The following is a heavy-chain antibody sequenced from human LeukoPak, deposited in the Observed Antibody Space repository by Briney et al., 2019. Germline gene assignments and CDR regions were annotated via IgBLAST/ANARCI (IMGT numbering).Heavy chain of an antibody. CDR1: GGSFTDSY. D-gene: IGHD1-14*01. Sequence: SETLSLTCAVYGGSFTDSYWSWIRQPPGKGLEWLGEIYHSGRTNYNPSLKSRVTISVDTSKNQFSLNLRSVTAADTAVYYCARGLYRRAYWGQGTLVTVSS. J-gene: IGHJ4*02. CDR2: IYHSGRT. CDR3: ARGLYRRAY. V-gene: IGHV4-34*01.